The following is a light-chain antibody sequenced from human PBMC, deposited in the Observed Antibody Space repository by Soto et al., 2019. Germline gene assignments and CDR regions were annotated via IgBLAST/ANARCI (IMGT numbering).Light chain of an antibody. CDR3: QRYGSSPRMYT. J-gene: IGKJ2*01. CDR2: GAS. Sequence: EIVLTQSPGTLSLSPGERATLSCRASQSVSSTYLAWYQQKPGQAPRLLIYGASSRATGIPDRFSGSGSGTDFTLTISRLEPEDFAVYYCQRYGSSPRMYTFGQGNKLEIK. V-gene: IGKV3-20*01. CDR1: QSVSSTY.